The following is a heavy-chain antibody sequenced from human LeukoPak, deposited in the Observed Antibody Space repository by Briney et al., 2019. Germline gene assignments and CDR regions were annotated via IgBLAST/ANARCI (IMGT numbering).Heavy chain of an antibody. Sequence: SVKVSCKASGFTFTSSAMQWVRQARGQRLEWIGWIVVGGGNTNYAQKFQERVTITRDRSTSTAYMELSSLRYEDTAVYYCASHSSTYCSSTSCPKIRDYWGQGTLVTVSS. V-gene: IGHV1-58*02. CDR1: GFTFTSSA. CDR2: IVVGGGNT. D-gene: IGHD2-2*01. CDR3: ASHSSTYCSSTSCPKIRDY. J-gene: IGHJ4*02.